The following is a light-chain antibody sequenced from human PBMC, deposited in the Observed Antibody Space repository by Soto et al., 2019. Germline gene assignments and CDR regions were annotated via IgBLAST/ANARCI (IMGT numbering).Light chain of an antibody. J-gene: IGKJ4*01. Sequence: EIVLTQSPGTLSLSPGERATLSCRASQSVSSSYLAWYQHKPGQAPRLLLYGASSRATGIPDRFSGSGSGTDFTLTISRLEPEAFAVYYCQQYGTSPPLTFGGGTKVDIK. CDR1: QSVSSSY. CDR2: GAS. V-gene: IGKV3-20*01. CDR3: QQYGTSPPLT.